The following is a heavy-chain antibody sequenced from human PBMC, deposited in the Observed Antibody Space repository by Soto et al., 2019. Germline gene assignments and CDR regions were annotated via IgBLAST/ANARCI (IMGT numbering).Heavy chain of an antibody. V-gene: IGHV4-31*03. J-gene: IGHJ5*01. CDR3: ARVPFVDGGCWVDS. CDR1: GGAVPTGGYY. CDR2: MFYTGAT. D-gene: IGHD6-19*01. Sequence: QVHLQESGPGLVKASQTLSLTCTVSGGAVPTGGYYWAWIRQHPGKGLEWIGYMFYTGATYSSRSLKVRISMSVDPPKKQFNLKMASVTAADTAVYYCARVPFVDGGCWVDSGGRGSLVTV.